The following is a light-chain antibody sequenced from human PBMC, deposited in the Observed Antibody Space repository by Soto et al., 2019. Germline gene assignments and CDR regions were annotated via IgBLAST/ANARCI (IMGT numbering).Light chain of an antibody. CDR3: AAWDDNLSGTGV. CDR2: NNN. Sequence: QSVLTQPPSASGTPGQRVTMSCSGSRSDIGSNSVSWYQHLPGAAPKLVIYNNNQRASGIPDRFSGSKSGTSASLAISGLQSEDEAHYYCAAWDDNLSGTGVFGGGTKLTVL. CDR1: RSDIGSNS. J-gene: IGLJ3*02. V-gene: IGLV1-44*01.